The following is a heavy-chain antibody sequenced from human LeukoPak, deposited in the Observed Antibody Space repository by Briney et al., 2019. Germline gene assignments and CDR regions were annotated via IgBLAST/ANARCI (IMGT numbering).Heavy chain of an antibody. V-gene: IGHV4-28*01. J-gene: IGHJ5*02. CDR3: VSLAEGESGRGS. CDR1: DYSISCSNW. D-gene: IGHD3-10*01. CDR2: IYYSGST. Sequence: PSETLSLTCAVSDYSISCSNWWGWIRQPPGKGLEWIGYIYYSGSTYYNPSLKSRATISVDTSNNQFSLTLSSVTAADTAVYYCVSLAEGESGRGSWGLGTLVTVSS.